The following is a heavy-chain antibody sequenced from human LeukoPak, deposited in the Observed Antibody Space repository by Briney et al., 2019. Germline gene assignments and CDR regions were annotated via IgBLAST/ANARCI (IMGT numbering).Heavy chain of an antibody. CDR3: ARDVSTTSSWWFDP. V-gene: IGHV1-46*01. Sequence: ASVKVSCKASGYTFTSHYMHWVRQAPDQGLEWMGIISPSGGSTSYAQNFQGRVTMTRDMSTRTDYKELSSLRYEDTAVYCCARDVSTTSSWWFDPWGQGTLVIVSS. J-gene: IGHJ5*02. D-gene: IGHD2/OR15-2a*01. CDR2: ISPSGGST. CDR1: GYTFTSHY.